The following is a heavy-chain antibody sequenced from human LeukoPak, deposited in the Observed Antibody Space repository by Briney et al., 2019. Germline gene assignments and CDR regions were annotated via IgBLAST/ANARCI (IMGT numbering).Heavy chain of an antibody. CDR2: ISGSGGST. Sequence: HTGGSLRLSCAASGFTFSSYAMSWVRQAPGKGLEWVSAISGSGGSTYYADSVKGRFTISRDNSKNTLYLQMNSLRAEDTAVYYRAKTEPAPYSSSWPDYWGQGTLVTVSS. V-gene: IGHV3-23*01. J-gene: IGHJ4*02. CDR1: GFTFSSYA. CDR3: AKTEPAPYSSSWPDY. D-gene: IGHD6-13*01.